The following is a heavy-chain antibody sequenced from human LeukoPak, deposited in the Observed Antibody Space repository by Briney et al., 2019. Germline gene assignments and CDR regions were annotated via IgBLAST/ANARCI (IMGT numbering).Heavy chain of an antibody. D-gene: IGHD1-1*01. J-gene: IGHJ4*02. CDR3: ATLEEAGDY. Sequence: GGSLRLSCAASGFTFSSYSMNWVRQAPGKRLEWVSSISSSSSYIYYADSVKGRFTISRDNAKNSLYLQMNSLRAEDTAVYYCATLEEAGDYWGQGTPVTVSS. CDR2: ISSSSSYI. CDR1: GFTFSSYS. V-gene: IGHV3-21*01.